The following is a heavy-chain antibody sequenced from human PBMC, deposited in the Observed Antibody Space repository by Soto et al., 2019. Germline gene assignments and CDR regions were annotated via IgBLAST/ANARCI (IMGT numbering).Heavy chain of an antibody. J-gene: IGHJ6*02. CDR3: ARDRLSYGGTAGMDV. V-gene: IGHV4-30-2*01. CDR2: IYHSGST. D-gene: IGHD4-17*01. CDR1: GGSISSGGYS. Sequence: QLQLQESGSGLVKPSQTLSLTCAVSGGSISSGGYSWSWIRQPPGKGLEWIGYIYHSGSTYYNPSRKGRVTISVDRSKNQFSLKLSSVTAAATAVYYCARDRLSYGGTAGMDVWGQGTTVTVSS.